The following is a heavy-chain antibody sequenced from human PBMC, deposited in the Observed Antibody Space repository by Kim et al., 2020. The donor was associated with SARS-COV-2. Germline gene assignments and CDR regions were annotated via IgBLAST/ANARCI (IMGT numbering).Heavy chain of an antibody. CDR2: IYYSGST. J-gene: IGHJ6*01. Sequence: SETLSLNCTVSGGSISSYYWSWIRQPPGKGLEWIGYIYYSGSTNYNPSLKSRVTISVDTSKNQFSLKLSSVTAADTAAYYCARLLLRYFDWLGPDYGMDV. CDR3: ARLLLRYFDWLGPDYGMDV. V-gene: IGHV4-59*08. D-gene: IGHD3-9*01. CDR1: GGSISSYY.